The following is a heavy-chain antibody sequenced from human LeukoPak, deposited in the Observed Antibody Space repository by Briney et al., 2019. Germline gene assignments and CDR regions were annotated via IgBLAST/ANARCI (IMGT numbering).Heavy chain of an antibody. D-gene: IGHD4-11*01. J-gene: IGHJ4*02. CDR2: ISYDGSNK. CDR1: GFTFSSYS. V-gene: IGHV3-30*03. CDR3: ARGFDDYSEDQ. Sequence: PGGSLRLSCAASGFTFSSYSMNWVRQAPGKGLEWVAVISYDGSNKYYADSVKGRFTISRDNSKNTLYLQMNSLRAEDTAVYYCARGFDDYSEDQWGQGTLVTVSS.